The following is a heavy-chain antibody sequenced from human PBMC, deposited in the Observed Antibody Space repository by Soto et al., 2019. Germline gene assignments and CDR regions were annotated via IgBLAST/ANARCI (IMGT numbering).Heavy chain of an antibody. CDR3: ARGIVVVVAATGPTSVGDAFDI. Sequence: GGSLRLSCAATGFTVSSNYMSWVRQAPGKGLEWVSVIYSGGSTYYADSVKGRFTISRDNSKNTLYLQMNSLRAEDTAVYYCARGIVVVVAATGPTSVGDAFDIWGQGTMVTVSS. V-gene: IGHV3-66*01. CDR1: GFTVSSNY. J-gene: IGHJ3*02. D-gene: IGHD2-15*01. CDR2: IYSGGST.